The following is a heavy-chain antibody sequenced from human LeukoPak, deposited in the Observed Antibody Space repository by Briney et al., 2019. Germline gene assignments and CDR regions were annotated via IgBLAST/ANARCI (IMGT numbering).Heavy chain of an antibody. V-gene: IGHV5-10-1*01. Sequence: GESLQISCQGSGYSFSNYWISWVRQMPGKGLEWMGRIDPSDSYTKYSPSFQGHVTMSTDKSMTTAYLQWSSLKASDTAMYYCTRLTDYNILTGYYSDYWGQGTLVTVSS. CDR1: GYSFSNYW. CDR2: IDPSDSYT. J-gene: IGHJ4*02. CDR3: TRLTDYNILTGYYSDY. D-gene: IGHD3-9*01.